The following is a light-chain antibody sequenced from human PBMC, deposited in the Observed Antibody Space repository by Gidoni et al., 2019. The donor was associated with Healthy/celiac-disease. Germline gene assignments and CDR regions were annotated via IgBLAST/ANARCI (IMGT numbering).Light chain of an antibody. CDR1: QSLLHSNGYIH. J-gene: IGKJ5*01. CDR2: LGS. Sequence: DIVMTQSPLSLTVTPGEPASISCRSSQSLLHSNGYIHLDWYLQEPGQSPQLLIYLGSTRASGVPDRFSGSGSGTDFTLKISRVEAEDVGVYYCMQALQTPIGFGQGTRLEIK. V-gene: IGKV2-28*01. CDR3: MQALQTPIG.